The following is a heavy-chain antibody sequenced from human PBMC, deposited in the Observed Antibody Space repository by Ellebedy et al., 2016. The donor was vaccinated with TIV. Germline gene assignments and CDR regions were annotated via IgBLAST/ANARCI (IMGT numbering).Heavy chain of an antibody. D-gene: IGHD6-13*01. CDR3: ARVVPGAEDY. CDR2: IYYSGST. Sequence: SETLSLTXTVSGGSISSYYWSWIRQPPGKGLEWIGYIYYSGSTNYNPSLKSRVTISVDTSKNQFSLKLSSVTAADTAVYYCARVVPGAEDYWGQGTLVTVSS. J-gene: IGHJ4*02. V-gene: IGHV4-59*13. CDR1: GGSISSYY.